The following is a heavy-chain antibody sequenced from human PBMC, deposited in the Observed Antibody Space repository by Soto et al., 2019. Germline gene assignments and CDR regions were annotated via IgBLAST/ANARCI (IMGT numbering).Heavy chain of an antibody. CDR1: GFTFSNYA. D-gene: IGHD3-9*01. CDR2: IGGSGSNT. J-gene: IGHJ6*02. CDR3: ARVVRHFDTPYGMDV. Sequence: EVQLLESGEGLVQPGGSLKLSCAASGFTFSNYAMSWVRQAPGKGLEWVSGIGGSGSNTYYADSVKGRFTISRDNSKNTLLLQMNNLRAEDTAEYYCARVVRHFDTPYGMDVWGHGTTVTVSS. V-gene: IGHV3-23*01.